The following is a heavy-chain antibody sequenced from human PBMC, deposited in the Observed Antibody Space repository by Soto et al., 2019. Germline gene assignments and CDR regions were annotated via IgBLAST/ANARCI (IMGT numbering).Heavy chain of an antibody. J-gene: IGHJ4*01. CDR2: TYYRSKWSN. CDR1: GDSVSSNSAA. CDR3: ARGDTEYDY. D-gene: IGHD6-6*01. V-gene: IGHV6-1*01. Sequence: SQTLSLTCAISGDSVSSNSAAWNWIRQSPSRGLEWLGRTYYRSKWSNVYAASVKSRISINPDTSKNQFSLQLSSVTPDDTAVYYCARGDTEYDYSGLETLVPLSA.